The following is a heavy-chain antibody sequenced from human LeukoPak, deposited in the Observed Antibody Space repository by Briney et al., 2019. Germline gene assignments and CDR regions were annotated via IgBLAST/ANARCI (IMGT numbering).Heavy chain of an antibody. J-gene: IGHJ3*02. CDR3: ARDFLDAFDI. Sequence: GGSLRLSCAASGFTFSSYGMSWVRQAPGKGLEWVSAISGSGGSTYYADSVKGRFTISRDNAKNTLYLQMNSLRAEDTAVYYCARDFLDAFDIWGQGTMVTVSS. D-gene: IGHD2/OR15-2a*01. CDR1: GFTFSSYG. CDR2: ISGSGGST. V-gene: IGHV3-23*01.